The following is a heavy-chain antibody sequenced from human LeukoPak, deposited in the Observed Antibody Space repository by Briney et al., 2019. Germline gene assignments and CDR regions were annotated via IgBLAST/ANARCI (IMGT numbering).Heavy chain of an antibody. Sequence: ASVKVSCQTSGYTFTTHDINWVRQATGQGLDGMGCMNPNSGNTGYAQKFQGRVTMTKNTSSSTAYMELSSLRYDATAVYNSARGPSQQQLRLGYWFDPWGQGPRSPSPQ. V-gene: IGHV1-8*01. CDR2: MNPNSGNT. CDR1: GYTFTTHD. J-gene: IGHJ5*02. D-gene: IGHD6-13*01. CDR3: ARGPSQQQLRLGYWFDP.